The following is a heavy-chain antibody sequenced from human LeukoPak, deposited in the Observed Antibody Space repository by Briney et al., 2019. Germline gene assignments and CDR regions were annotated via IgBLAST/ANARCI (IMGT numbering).Heavy chain of an antibody. V-gene: IGHV4-34*01. Sequence: SETLSLTCAVYGGSFSGYYWSWIRQPPGKGLEWIGEINHSESTNYNPSLKSLVTISVDTPKNQFSLKLSSVTAADTAVYYCARGLLRYYDFWSGYPDAFDIWGQGTMVTVSS. J-gene: IGHJ3*02. D-gene: IGHD3-3*01. CDR1: GGSFSGYY. CDR3: ARGLLRYYDFWSGYPDAFDI. CDR2: INHSEST.